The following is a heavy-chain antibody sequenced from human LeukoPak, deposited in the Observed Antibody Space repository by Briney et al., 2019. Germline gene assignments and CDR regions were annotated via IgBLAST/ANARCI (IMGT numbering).Heavy chain of an antibody. Sequence: GGSLRLSCAASGFPVSSNYMSWVRQAPGKGLEWVSVIYPGANTFYAESVKGRFTISRDNSKNTVSLQMNSLRADDTAVYYCARGYFDNWGQGTLVTVSS. V-gene: IGHV3-66*01. J-gene: IGHJ4*02. CDR2: IYPGANT. CDR1: GFPVSSNY. CDR3: ARGYFDN.